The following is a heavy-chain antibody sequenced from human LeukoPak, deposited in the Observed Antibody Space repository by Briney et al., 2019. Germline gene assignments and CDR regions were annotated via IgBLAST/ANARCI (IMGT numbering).Heavy chain of an antibody. CDR2: MNPNSGNT. V-gene: IGHV1-8*01. Sequence: VASVKVSCKASGYTFTSYDINWARQATGQGLEWMGWMNPNSGNTGYAQKFQGRVTMTRNTSISTAYMELSSLRSEDTAVYYCAKISSGYYKAPFDYWGQGTLVTVSS. J-gene: IGHJ4*02. CDR3: AKISSGYYKAPFDY. D-gene: IGHD3-22*01. CDR1: GYTFTSYD.